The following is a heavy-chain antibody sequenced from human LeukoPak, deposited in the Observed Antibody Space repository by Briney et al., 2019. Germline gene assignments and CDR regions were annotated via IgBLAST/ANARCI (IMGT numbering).Heavy chain of an antibody. CDR2: ISRSGGST. CDR3: ASTYDSDSSGYYPFDY. D-gene: IGHD3-22*01. J-gene: IGHJ4*02. Sequence: PGGSLRLSCAASGFSVCCYPMHWVRQAPGQGLEYVSNISRSGGSTYYANSVKGRFTISRDNSKNTLYLQMGSLRAEDTAVYYCASTYDSDSSGYYPFDYWGQGALVTVSS. V-gene: IGHV3-64*01. CDR1: GFSVCCYP.